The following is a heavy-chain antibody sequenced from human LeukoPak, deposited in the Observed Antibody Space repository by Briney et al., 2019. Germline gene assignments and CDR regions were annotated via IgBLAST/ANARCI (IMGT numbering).Heavy chain of an antibody. D-gene: IGHD3-16*01. Sequence: PSETLSLTCTVSGDSISSGGYFWTWIRQHPGKGLEWIGYIYYSGSTYYNPSLKTRVTISVDTSKNQFSLKLTSVTAADTAVYYCARGVRFWGQGTLVAVSS. V-gene: IGHV4-31*03. CDR1: GDSISSGGYF. J-gene: IGHJ4*02. CDR3: ARGVRF. CDR2: IYYSGST.